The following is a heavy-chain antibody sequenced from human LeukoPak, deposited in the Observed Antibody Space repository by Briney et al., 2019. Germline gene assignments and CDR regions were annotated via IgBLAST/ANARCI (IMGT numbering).Heavy chain of an antibody. V-gene: IGHV3-23*01. CDR2: ISGSGGST. CDR1: GFTFSSYA. D-gene: IGHD3-22*01. J-gene: IGHJ4*02. Sequence: GGSLRLSCAASGFTFSSYAMSWVRQAPGKGLEWVSAISGSGGSTYYADSVKGRFTISRDNSKNTLYLQMNSLRAEDTAVYYCAKGSGYSSASRGGGFDYWGQGTLVTVSS. CDR3: AKGSGYSSASRGGGFDY.